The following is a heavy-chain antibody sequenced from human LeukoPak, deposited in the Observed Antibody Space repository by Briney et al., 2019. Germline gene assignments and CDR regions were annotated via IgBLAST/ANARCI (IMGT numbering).Heavy chain of an antibody. CDR3: ARIYCSGASCYSLLYYYYYYMDV. D-gene: IGHD2-15*01. J-gene: IGHJ6*03. V-gene: IGHV3-7*01. Sequence: FVDSVKGRFTISRDNAKNSLYLQMNSLRADDTAVYYCARIYCSGASCYSLLYYYYYYMDVWGKGTTVTISS.